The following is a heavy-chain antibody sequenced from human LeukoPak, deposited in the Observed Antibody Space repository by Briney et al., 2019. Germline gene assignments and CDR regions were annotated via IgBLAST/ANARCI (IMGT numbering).Heavy chain of an antibody. D-gene: IGHD5-18*01. CDR1: GFTFSSYA. CDR3: AKDPDKIQLWFYFDY. J-gene: IGHJ4*02. CDR2: ISGSGGST. V-gene: IGHV3-23*01. Sequence: PGGSLRLSCAASGFTFSSYAMSWVRQAPGKGLEWVSAISGSGGSTYYADSVKGRFTISRDNSKNTLYLQMNSLRAEDTAVYYCAKDPDKIQLWFYFDYWGQGTLVTVSS.